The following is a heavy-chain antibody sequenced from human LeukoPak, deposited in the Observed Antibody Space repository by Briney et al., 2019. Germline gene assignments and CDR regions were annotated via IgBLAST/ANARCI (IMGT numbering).Heavy chain of an antibody. V-gene: IGHV4-38-2*01. D-gene: IGHD2-2*01. Sequence: SETLSLTCAVSGYSISSGYYWGWIRQPPGKGLEWIGSIYHGGSTYYNPSLKSRVTISVDTSKNQFSLKLSSVTAADTAVYYCARHLGYCSSTSCYNPKFDYWGQGALVTVSS. CDR3: ARHLGYCSSTSCYNPKFDY. CDR2: IYHGGST. J-gene: IGHJ4*02. CDR1: GYSISSGYY.